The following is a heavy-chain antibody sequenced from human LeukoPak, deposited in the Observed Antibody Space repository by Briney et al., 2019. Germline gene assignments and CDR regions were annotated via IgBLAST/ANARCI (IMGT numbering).Heavy chain of an antibody. D-gene: IGHD1-7*01. CDR3: AKRGSKGTKEFDN. V-gene: IGHV3-23*01. CDR2: ITDNAVKT. CDR1: GFTFSSYG. J-gene: IGHJ4*02. Sequence: PGGSQRLSCAASGFTFSSYGMSWVRQAPGKGLEWVSGITDNAVKTYYADSVKGRFTISRDNSKNTVFLQMNNLRAEDTAVYYCAKRGSKGTKEFDNWGQGTLVTVSS.